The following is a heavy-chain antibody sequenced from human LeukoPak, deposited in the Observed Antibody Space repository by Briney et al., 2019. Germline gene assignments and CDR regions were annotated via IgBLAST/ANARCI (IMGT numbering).Heavy chain of an antibody. CDR2: IRSKANSYAT. V-gene: IGHV3-73*01. J-gene: IGHJ6*03. Sequence: PGGSLKLSCAASGFTFSGSAMHWVRQASGKGLEWVGRIRSKANSYATAYAASVKGRFTISRDDSKNTAYLQMNSLKTEDAAVYYCTRLEAGATRNYYYYMDVWGKGTTVTVSS. CDR1: GFTFSGSA. CDR3: TRLEAGATRNYYYYMDV. D-gene: IGHD1-26*01.